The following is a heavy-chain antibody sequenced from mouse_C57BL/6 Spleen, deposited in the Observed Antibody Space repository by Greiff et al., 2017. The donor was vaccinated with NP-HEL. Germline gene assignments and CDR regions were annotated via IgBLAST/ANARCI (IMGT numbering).Heavy chain of an antibody. D-gene: IGHD4-1*01. CDR3: ARGGLGPWFAY. V-gene: IGHV5-16*01. CDR2: INYDGSST. CDR1: GFTFSDYY. J-gene: IGHJ3*01. Sequence: EVKPMESEGGLVQPGSSMKLSCTASGFTFSDYYMAWVRQVPEKGLEWVANINYDGSSTYYLDSLKSRFIISRDNAKNILYLQMSSLKSEDTATYYCARGGLGPWFAYWGQGTLVTVSA.